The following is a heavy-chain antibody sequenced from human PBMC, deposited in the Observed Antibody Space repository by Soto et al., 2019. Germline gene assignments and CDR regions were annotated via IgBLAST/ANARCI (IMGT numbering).Heavy chain of an antibody. CDR1: GFAFGSHS. V-gene: IGHV3-30-3*01. J-gene: IGHJ4*02. CDR3: ARDSYAGSSWYIDY. CDR2: ISYDGSNK. D-gene: IGHD6-13*01. Sequence: GGSLRLSCAASGFAFGSHSMHWVRQAPGKGLEWVALISYDGSNKYYADSVKGRFTISRDNSKNTLYLQMDTPRAEDTALYYCARDSYAGSSWYIDYWGQGTRVTVSS.